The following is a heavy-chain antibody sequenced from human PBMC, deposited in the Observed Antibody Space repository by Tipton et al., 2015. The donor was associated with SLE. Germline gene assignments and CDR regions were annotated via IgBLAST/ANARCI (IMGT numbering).Heavy chain of an antibody. CDR3: ARFLDIGVPGTILFDENWFDP. J-gene: IGHJ5*02. V-gene: IGHV3-11*01. CDR1: GFTFNDYY. Sequence: SLRLSCRPSGFTFNDYYLSWIRQAPGKGLEWVSYISSSGSTIYYADSVKGRFTISRDDANNLLYLDMNSLRADDTALYYCARFLDIGVPGTILFDENWFDPWGQGTLVTVSS. CDR2: ISSSGSTI. D-gene: IGHD2-2*02.